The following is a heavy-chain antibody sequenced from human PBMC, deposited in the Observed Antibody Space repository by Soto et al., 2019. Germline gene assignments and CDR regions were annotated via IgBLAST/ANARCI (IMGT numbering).Heavy chain of an antibody. CDR3: AREDIAVAAFVY. CDR1: GFTFSSYS. CDR2: ISGSSSYI. J-gene: IGHJ4*02. D-gene: IGHD6-19*01. V-gene: IGHV3-21*01. Sequence: EVQLVESGGGLVKPGGSLRLSCAASGFTFSSYSMNWVRQAPGKGLEWVSSISGSSSYIYYADSVKGRFTISRDNAKNSLYLQMNSLRAEDTAVYYCAREDIAVAAFVYWGQGTLVTVSS.